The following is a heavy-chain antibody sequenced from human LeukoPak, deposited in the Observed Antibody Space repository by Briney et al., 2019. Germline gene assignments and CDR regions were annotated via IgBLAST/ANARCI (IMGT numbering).Heavy chain of an antibody. CDR3: ARDYDILTGSNYGMDV. V-gene: IGHV1-18*04. Sequence: ASVKVSCKASGYTFTGHYMHWVRQAPGQGLEWMGWISAYNGNTNYAQKLQGRVTMTTDTSTSTAYMELRSLRSDDTAVYYCARDYDILTGSNYGMDVWGQGTTVTVSS. D-gene: IGHD3-9*01. CDR2: ISAYNGNT. J-gene: IGHJ6*02. CDR1: GYTFTGHY.